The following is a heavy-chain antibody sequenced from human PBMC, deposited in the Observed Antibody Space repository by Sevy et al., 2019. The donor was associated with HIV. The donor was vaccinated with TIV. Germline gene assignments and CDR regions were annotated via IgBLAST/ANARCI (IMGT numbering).Heavy chain of an antibody. CDR2: IYYGGST. CDR1: GGSISNSIHY. V-gene: IGHV4-39*01. CDR3: ARHSSLAEAVDI. J-gene: IGHJ3*02. D-gene: IGHD6-13*01. Sequence: SETLSLTCTVSGGSISNSIHYWGWLRQPPGKGLEWIGSIYYGGSTFYNPSLKSRVTISADTSKNQFSLKLSSVTAEDTGVVYCARHSSLAEAVDIWGQGTMVTVSS.